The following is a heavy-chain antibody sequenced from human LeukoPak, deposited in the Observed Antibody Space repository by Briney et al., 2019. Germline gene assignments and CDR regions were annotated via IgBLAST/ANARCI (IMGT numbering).Heavy chain of an antibody. CDR2: INANSGTR. CDR3: AKPISGGLAVTADWFAP. CDR1: GFAFSFFA. J-gene: IGHJ5*01. Sequence: GSLRLSCEASGFAFSFFAMSWLRQAPGKGLEWVSTINANSGTRSYAASVRGRFTISRDNSKNTLSLQLNALRADDTAVYYCAKPISGGLAVTADWFAPWGQGTLVVVSS. V-gene: IGHV3-23*01. D-gene: IGHD6-19*01.